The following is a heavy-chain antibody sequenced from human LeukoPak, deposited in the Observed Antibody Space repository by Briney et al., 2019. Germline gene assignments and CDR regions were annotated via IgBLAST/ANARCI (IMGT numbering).Heavy chain of an antibody. Sequence: SETLSLTCTVSGGSISSGGYYWSRIRQHPGKGLEWIGYIYYSGSTYYNPSLKSRVTISVDTSKNQFSLKLSSVTAADTAVYYCARERSRAGHFDYWGQGTLVTVSS. V-gene: IGHV4-31*03. CDR3: ARERSRAGHFDY. CDR1: GGSISSGGYY. D-gene: IGHD6-13*01. J-gene: IGHJ4*02. CDR2: IYYSGST.